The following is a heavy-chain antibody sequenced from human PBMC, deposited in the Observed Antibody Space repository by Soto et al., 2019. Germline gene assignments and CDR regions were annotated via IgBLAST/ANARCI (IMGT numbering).Heavy chain of an antibody. V-gene: IGHV1-69*13. CDR3: AGAGLIGAAGTGWFDP. Sequence: VASVKVSCKASGGTFSSYAISWVRQAPGQGLEWMGGIIPIFGTANYAQKFQGRVTITADESTSTAYMELSSLRSEDTAVYYCAGAGLIGAAGTGWFDPWGQGTLVTVSS. CDR2: IIPIFGTA. CDR1: GGTFSSYA. D-gene: IGHD6-13*01. J-gene: IGHJ5*02.